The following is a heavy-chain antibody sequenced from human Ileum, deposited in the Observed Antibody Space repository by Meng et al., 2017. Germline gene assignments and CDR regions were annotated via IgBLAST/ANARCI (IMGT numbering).Heavy chain of an antibody. CDR1: GFTIVEYD. D-gene: IGHD3-10*01. CDR2: INRNGDST. Sequence: GRPLSLSCAVSGFTIVEYDMNCVRQPPRKGLEWVSGINRNGDSTGYGDSVKGRFTISKDNAKNSLYLQMNSLAAEDTAFYYCAAFMVRGVGGYWGQGTLVTVSS. J-gene: IGHJ4*02. CDR3: AAFMVRGVGGY. V-gene: IGHV3-20*04.